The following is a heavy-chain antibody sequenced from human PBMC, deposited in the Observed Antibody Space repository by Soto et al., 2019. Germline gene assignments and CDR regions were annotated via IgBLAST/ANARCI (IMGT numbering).Heavy chain of an antibody. J-gene: IGHJ3*02. V-gene: IGHV1-69*13. CDR2: IIPIFGTA. CDR3: ARGIQGGDAFDI. CDR1: GGTFSSYA. D-gene: IGHD3-16*01. Sequence: SVKVSCKASGGTFSSYAISWVRQAPGQGLEWMGGIIPIFGTANYAQKFQGRVTITADESTSTAYMELSSLRSEDTAVYYCARGIQGGDAFDIWGQGTMVTVSS.